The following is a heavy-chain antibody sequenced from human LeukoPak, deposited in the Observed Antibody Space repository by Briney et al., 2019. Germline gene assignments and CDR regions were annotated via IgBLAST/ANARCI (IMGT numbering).Heavy chain of an antibody. CDR3: ARDRGSYYNVHYGMDV. J-gene: IGHJ6*04. V-gene: IGHV1-18*04. Sequence: GASVKVSCKASGYTFTSYGISWVRQAPGQGLEWMGWISAYNGNTNYAQKFQGRDTMTTDTSTSTAYMELRSLRSDDTAVYYCARDRGSYYNVHYGMDVWGKGTTVTVSS. CDR1: GYTFTSYG. D-gene: IGHD3-10*01. CDR2: ISAYNGNT.